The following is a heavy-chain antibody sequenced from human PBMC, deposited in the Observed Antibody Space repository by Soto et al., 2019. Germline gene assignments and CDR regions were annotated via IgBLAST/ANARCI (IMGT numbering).Heavy chain of an antibody. Sequence: SETLSLTCAVYGGSFSAYYWSWVRQPPGKGLEWIGEINHSGSTNYNPSLKSRVTISVDTSKNQFSLKLSSVTAADTAVYYCARGLVLGITGTTGVYYNWFAPWCQGTLVPVVS. CDR2: INHSGST. D-gene: IGHD1-7*01. CDR1: GGSFSAYY. V-gene: IGHV4-34*01. CDR3: ARGLVLGITGTTGVYYNWFAP. J-gene: IGHJ5*02.